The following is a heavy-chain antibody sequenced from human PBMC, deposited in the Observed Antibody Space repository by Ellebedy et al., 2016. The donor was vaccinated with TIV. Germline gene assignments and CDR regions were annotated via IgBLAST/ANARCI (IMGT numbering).Heavy chain of an antibody. CDR2: ISSSSSYI. CDR3: AKLLGRYGSSWCFDY. J-gene: IGHJ4*02. V-gene: IGHV3-21*04. D-gene: IGHD6-13*01. Sequence: GGSLRLSCAASGFTFSSYSMNWVRQAPGKGLEWVSSISSSSSYIYYADSVKGRFTISRDNSKNTLYLQMNSLRAEDTAVYYCAKLLGRYGSSWCFDYWGQGTLVTVSS. CDR1: GFTFSSYS.